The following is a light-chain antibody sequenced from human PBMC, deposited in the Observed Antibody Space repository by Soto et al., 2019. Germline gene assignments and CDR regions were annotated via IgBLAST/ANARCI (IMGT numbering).Light chain of an antibody. CDR3: QQRNNWPPSIT. J-gene: IGKJ5*01. Sequence: EIVLTQSPGTLSLSPGERVTLSCRASQSVSSKLAWYQQKPGQAPRLLIYGASSRATGIPARFSGSGSGTDFTLTISSLEPEDFALYYCQQRNNWPPSITFGQGTRLEIK. CDR1: QSVSSK. V-gene: IGKV3-11*01. CDR2: GAS.